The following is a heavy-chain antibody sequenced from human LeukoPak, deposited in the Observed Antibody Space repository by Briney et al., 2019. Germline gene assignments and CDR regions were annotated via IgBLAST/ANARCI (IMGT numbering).Heavy chain of an antibody. CDR3: AREVCGGSYFDC. Sequence: PGGSLRLSCAASGFMFSDYWMSWVRQAPGKGLEWVANIKQDGSEKSSVDSVEGRFTIFRDNAKNSLFLQMNGLRADDPAVYYCAREVCGGSYFDCWGQGTLVAV. D-gene: IGHD2-21*01. J-gene: IGHJ4*02. CDR2: IKQDGSEK. CDR1: GFMFSDYW. V-gene: IGHV3-7*03.